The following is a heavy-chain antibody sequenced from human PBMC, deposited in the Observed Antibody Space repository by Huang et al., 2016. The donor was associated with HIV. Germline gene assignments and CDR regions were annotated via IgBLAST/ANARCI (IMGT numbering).Heavy chain of an antibody. Sequence: QVRLVESGGGVVQPGGSLTLSCEASGFTFSTFGMHWVRQAPGKGLEWVENIRFDGNKKVYEESLKGRFTIFRENSKNTVYLEMNSLTGEDTAMYFCAKGGAGYHNGPEYWGQGTQVIVS. D-gene: IGHD2-8*01. J-gene: IGHJ4*02. CDR1: GFTFSTFG. V-gene: IGHV3-30*02. CDR2: IRFDGNKK. CDR3: AKGGAGYHNGPEY.